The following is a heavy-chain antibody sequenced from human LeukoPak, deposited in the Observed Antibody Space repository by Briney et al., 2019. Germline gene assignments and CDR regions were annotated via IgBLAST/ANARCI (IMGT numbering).Heavy chain of an antibody. CDR2: ISYDGSNK. Sequence: PGGSLTLSCAVSGFTFSSYAMHWVRQAPGKGLEWVAVISYDGSNKYNADSVKGRFTISRDHTKNTLYLQMNCLRAEDTAVYYCARVNCSSTSCPTDGWGKGTTVTVSS. CDR3: ARVNCSSTSCPTDG. V-gene: IGHV3-30*01. J-gene: IGHJ6*01. D-gene: IGHD2-2*01. CDR1: GFTFSSYA.